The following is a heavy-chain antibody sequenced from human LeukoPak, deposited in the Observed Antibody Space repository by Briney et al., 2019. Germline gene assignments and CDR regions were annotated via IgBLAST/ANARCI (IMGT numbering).Heavy chain of an antibody. J-gene: IGHJ4*02. Sequence: SETLSLTCTVSGGSISSSSYYWGWIRQPPGKGLEWIGSIYYSGSTYYNPSLKSRVTISVDTSKNQFSLKLSSVTAADTAVYYCARESYYYDSSASRDYWGQGTLVTVSS. D-gene: IGHD3-22*01. CDR3: ARESYYYDSSASRDY. CDR2: IYYSGST. V-gene: IGHV4-39*07. CDR1: GGSISSSSYY.